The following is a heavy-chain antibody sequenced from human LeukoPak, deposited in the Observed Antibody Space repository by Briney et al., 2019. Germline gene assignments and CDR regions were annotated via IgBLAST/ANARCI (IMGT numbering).Heavy chain of an antibody. V-gene: IGHV3-64*01. CDR1: GFTFSSYG. CDR3: ARSMSGSREL. J-gene: IGHJ4*02. D-gene: IGHD1-26*01. Sequence: PGGSLRLSCAASGFTFSSYGMHWVRQAPGKGLEYVSAINSNGGSTYYANSVKGRFTISRDNSKNTLYLQMGSLRAEDMAVYYCARSMSGSRELWGQGTLVTVSP. CDR2: INSNGGST.